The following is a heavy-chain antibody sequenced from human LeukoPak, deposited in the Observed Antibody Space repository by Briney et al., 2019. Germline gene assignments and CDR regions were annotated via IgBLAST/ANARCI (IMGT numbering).Heavy chain of an antibody. CDR1: GFTFSSYA. CDR3: AKCPSSGSYRRGDY. D-gene: IGHD1-26*01. CDR2: ISGSAGST. J-gene: IGHJ4*02. V-gene: IGHV3-23*01. Sequence: GGSLRLSCAASGFTFSSYAMSWVRQAPGKGLEWVSAISGSAGSTYYTHSVKGRFTISRDNSKNTLYLQMNSLRAEDTAVYYCAKCPSSGSYRRGDYWGQGTLVTVSS.